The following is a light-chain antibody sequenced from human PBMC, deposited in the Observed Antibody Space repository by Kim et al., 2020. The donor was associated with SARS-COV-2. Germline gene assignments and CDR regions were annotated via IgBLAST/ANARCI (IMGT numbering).Light chain of an antibody. J-gene: IGLJ2*01. V-gene: IGLV2-11*01. CDR1: SSDVGRYNY. Sequence: QSALTQPRSVSGSPGQSVTISCTGTSSDVGRYNYVSWYQQHPGKAPKLMIYDVSNRPSGVPDCFSGSKSGNTASLTISGLQAEDEADYYCCSYAGNYEVFGGGTQLTVL. CDR3: CSYAGNYEV. CDR2: DVS.